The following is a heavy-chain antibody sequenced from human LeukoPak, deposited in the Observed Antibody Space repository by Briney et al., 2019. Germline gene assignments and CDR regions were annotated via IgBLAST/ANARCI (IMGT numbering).Heavy chain of an antibody. Sequence: GGSLRLSCAASGFTVSSNYMSWVRQAPGKGLEWVSVIYMGGNTYYADSVKGRFTISRDNSKNTLYLQMNSLRAEDTAVYYCARVWTPTRYCSGGSCPDNWFDPWGQGTLVTVSS. CDR1: GFTVSSNY. CDR2: IYMGGNT. V-gene: IGHV3-66*01. D-gene: IGHD2-15*01. CDR3: ARVWTPTRYCSGGSCPDNWFDP. J-gene: IGHJ5*02.